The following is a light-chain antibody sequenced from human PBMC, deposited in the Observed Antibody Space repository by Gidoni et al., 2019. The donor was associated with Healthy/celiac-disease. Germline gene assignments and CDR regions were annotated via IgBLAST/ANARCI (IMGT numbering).Light chain of an antibody. CDR3: QQYNSYPWT. V-gene: IGKV1-5*01. CDR2: DAS. J-gene: IGKJ1*01. Sequence: DIQMTQSPSTLSASVGDRVTIPCRASQSISSWVAWYQQKPGKAPKLLIYDASSLESGVPSRFSGSGSGTEFTLTISSLQPDDFATYYCQQYNSYPWTFGQGTKVEIK. CDR1: QSISSW.